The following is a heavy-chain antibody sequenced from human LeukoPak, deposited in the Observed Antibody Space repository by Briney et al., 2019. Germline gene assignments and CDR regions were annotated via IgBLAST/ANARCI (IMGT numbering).Heavy chain of an antibody. J-gene: IGHJ3*02. CDR2: IWYDGGKK. V-gene: IGHV3-33*01. D-gene: IGHD5-24*01. CDR3: TRENGGDGYRGGTFDI. Sequence: GGSLRLSCAASGFTFSSYGMNWVRQAPGKGLEWVAVIWYDGGKKYYVDSVKGRFTISRDSSKNTVDLQMDSLRAEDTALYYCTRENGGDGYRGGTFDIWGQGTMVTVSS. CDR1: GFTFSSYG.